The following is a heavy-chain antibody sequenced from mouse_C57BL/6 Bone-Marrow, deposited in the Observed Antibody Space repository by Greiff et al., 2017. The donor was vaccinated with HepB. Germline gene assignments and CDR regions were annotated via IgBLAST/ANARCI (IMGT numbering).Heavy chain of an antibody. CDR2: IFPGNSDT. V-gene: IGHV1-5*01. J-gene: IGHJ3*01. CDR3: TRCHVFAY. Sequence: VQLQQSGTVLARPGASVKMSCKTSGYTFTSYWMHWVKQRPGQGLEWIGAIFPGNSDTSYNQKFKGKAKLTAVTSASTAYMELSSLTNEDSAVYYCTRCHVFAYGGQGTLVTVSA. CDR1: GYTFTSYW.